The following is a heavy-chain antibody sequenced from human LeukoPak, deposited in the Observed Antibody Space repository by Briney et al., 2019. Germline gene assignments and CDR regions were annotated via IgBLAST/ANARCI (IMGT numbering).Heavy chain of an antibody. CDR1: VYTFTSYG. V-gene: IGHV1-18*01. D-gene: IGHD5-12*01. J-gene: IGHJ3*02. CDR2: ISGYNGNT. CDR3: ARDTGLEWRRLGKEACDI. Sequence: GASVKVSCKASVYTFTSYGITWVRQAPGQGLEWMGWISGYNGNTKYARKVQGRVTMTTDTSTTTAYMELRSLRSDDTAVYYCARDTGLEWRRLGKEACDIWGQGTVVTVSP.